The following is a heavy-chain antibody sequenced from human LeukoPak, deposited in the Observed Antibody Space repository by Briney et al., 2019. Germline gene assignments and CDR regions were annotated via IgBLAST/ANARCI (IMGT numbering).Heavy chain of an antibody. CDR2: ISGSGGST. D-gene: IGHD4-23*01. CDR1: GFTFRRYA. Sequence: GGSLRLSCAASGFTFRRYAMSWVRQAPGKGVEWVSAISGSGGSTYYADSVKGRFTISRDNSKNTLYLQMNSLRAEDTAVYYCAKDMDYGGNSGAFDYGGQGTLVTVSA. CDR3: AKDMDYGGNSGAFDY. J-gene: IGHJ4*02. V-gene: IGHV3-23*01.